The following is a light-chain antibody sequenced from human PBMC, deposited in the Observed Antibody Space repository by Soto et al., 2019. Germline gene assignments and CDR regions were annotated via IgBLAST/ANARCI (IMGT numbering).Light chain of an antibody. Sequence: DIQMTQSPSTLSASVGDRVTITCRASQSISSWLAWYQQKPGKAPNLLIYDASSLESGVPSRFSGSGSGTDFTLTFSSLQPDDFATYYCQQYNSYSWTFGQGTKVEIK. CDR2: DAS. V-gene: IGKV1-5*01. CDR3: QQYNSYSWT. CDR1: QSISSW. J-gene: IGKJ1*01.